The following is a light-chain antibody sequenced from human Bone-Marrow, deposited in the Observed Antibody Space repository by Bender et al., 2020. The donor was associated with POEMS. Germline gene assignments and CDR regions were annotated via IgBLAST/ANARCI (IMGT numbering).Light chain of an antibody. CDR1: NIGSKS. Sequence: SYVLTQPPSVSVAPGQTARITCERHNIGSKSVHWYQQKAGQAPVLVVYDDSDRPSGIPERFSGSNSGNTATLTISRVEAGDEADYYCQVWYSSSDHPPVVFGGGTKLTVL. CDR2: DDS. J-gene: IGLJ2*01. CDR3: QVWYSSSDHPPVV. V-gene: IGLV3-21*02.